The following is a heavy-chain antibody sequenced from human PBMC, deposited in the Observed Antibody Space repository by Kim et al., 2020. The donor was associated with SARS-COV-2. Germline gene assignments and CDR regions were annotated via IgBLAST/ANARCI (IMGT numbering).Heavy chain of an antibody. Sequence: YAQKLKGRVTMTTDTSTSTAYMELRSLRSDDTAVYYCARAPLRTPLYYGMDVWGQGTTVTVSS. V-gene: IGHV1-18*01. J-gene: IGHJ6*02. CDR3: ARAPLRTPLYYGMDV.